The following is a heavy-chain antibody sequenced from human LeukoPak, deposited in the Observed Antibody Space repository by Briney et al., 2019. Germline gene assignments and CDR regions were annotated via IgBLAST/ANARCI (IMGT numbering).Heavy chain of an antibody. V-gene: IGHV1-2*02. Sequence: ASVKVSCKASGYTFTGYYMHWVRQAPGQGLEWMGWMNPNSGGTNYAQKFQGRVTMTRDTSISTAYMELSRLRSDDTAVYYCARDRPPYDSSGYPSDYWGQGTLVTVSS. CDR3: ARDRPPYDSSGYPSDY. CDR2: MNPNSGGT. CDR1: GYTFTGYY. D-gene: IGHD3-22*01. J-gene: IGHJ4*02.